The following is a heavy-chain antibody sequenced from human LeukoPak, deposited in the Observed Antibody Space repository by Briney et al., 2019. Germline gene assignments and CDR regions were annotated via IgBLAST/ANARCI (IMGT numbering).Heavy chain of an antibody. CDR1: GGTFSSYT. D-gene: IGHD3-22*01. CDR2: IIPILGIA. CDR3: ASTEVVVVITGPYFDY. Sequence: SVKVSCKASGGTFSSYTISWVRQAPGQGLEWMGRIIPILGIANYAQKFQGRVTISADKSTSTAYMELSSLRSEDTAVYYCASTEVVVVITGPYFDYWGQGTLVTVSS. J-gene: IGHJ4*02. V-gene: IGHV1-69*02.